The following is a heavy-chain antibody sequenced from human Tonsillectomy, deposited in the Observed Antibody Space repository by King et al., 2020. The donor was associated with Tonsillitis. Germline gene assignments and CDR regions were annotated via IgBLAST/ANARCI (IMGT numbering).Heavy chain of an antibody. CDR3: ERSIQSANSDAFDI. CDR2: IWYDGSNK. CDR1: GFTFSSYV. Sequence: VQLVESGGGVVQPGRSLRLSCAASGFTFSSYVMHWARQAPGTGLEWVAAIWYDGSNKYYVDSVKGRFTISRDNSKNILYLQMDSLRAEDTAMYHCERSIQSANSDAFDIWGQGKMVTVSS. D-gene: IGHD2/OR15-2a*01. V-gene: IGHV3-33*01. J-gene: IGHJ3*02.